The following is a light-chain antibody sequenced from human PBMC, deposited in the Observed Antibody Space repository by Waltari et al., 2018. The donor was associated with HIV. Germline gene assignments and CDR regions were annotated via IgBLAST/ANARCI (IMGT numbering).Light chain of an antibody. CDR3: QQANSFPRT. Sequence: DIQMTQSPSSVSASVGDRVTLTCRASQGISSWLSWYPQKPGKAPKLLIYAASSLQSGVPSRFSGSGSGTDFTLTISSLQPEDFATYYCQQANSFPRTFGPGTKVDIK. CDR1: QGISSW. J-gene: IGKJ3*01. V-gene: IGKV1-12*01. CDR2: AAS.